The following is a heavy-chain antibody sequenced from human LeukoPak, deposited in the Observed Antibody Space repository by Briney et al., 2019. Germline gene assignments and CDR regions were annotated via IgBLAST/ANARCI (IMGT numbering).Heavy chain of an antibody. D-gene: IGHD4/OR15-4a*01. V-gene: IGHV3-53*01. CDR1: GFTVSSDS. Sequence: GGSLRLSCTVSGFTVSSDSMSWVREAPGKGLEWVSFIYSGGSTHYSDSVKGRFTISRDNSKNTLYLQMNSLRAEDTAVYYCARRAGAYSHPYDYWGQGTLVTVSS. CDR2: IYSGGST. CDR3: ARRAGAYSHPYDY. J-gene: IGHJ4*02.